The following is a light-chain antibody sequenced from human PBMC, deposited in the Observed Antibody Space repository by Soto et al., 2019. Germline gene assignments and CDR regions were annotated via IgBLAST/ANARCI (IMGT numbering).Light chain of an antibody. CDR2: KAS. J-gene: IGKJ5*01. Sequence: DIQMTQFPSTLSASVGDRVTITCRASQSIDTWLAWHQQKPGQAPKLLISKASSLESGVPSRFSGSGSGTEFTLTISSLQPDDSATYYCQQYNSYRAFGQGTRLEIK. CDR1: QSIDTW. V-gene: IGKV1-5*03. CDR3: QQYNSYRA.